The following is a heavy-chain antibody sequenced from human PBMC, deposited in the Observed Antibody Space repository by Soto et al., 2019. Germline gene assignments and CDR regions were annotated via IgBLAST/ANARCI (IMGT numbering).Heavy chain of an antibody. J-gene: IGHJ6*02. Sequence: GGSLRLSCATSGFTFNTYPMTWVRQAPGKGLEWVSSISSTAGRTSSYADSVKGRFAISRDFSDNTVYLQMDNLRVDDTAVYFCAKGVLSFHYGMEVWGQGTTVTVSS. CDR3: AKGVLSFHYGMEV. CDR2: ISSTAGRTS. V-gene: IGHV3-23*01. CDR1: GFTFNTYP. D-gene: IGHD3-10*01.